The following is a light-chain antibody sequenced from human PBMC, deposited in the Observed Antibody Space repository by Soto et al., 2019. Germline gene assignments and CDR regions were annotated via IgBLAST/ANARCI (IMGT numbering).Light chain of an antibody. Sequence: EIVMTQSPATLSVSPGERATLSCRASQTLYNNLAWYQQKLGQAPRLLIYGASARATDIPARFSGSGSGTEFTLTVSGLQSEDFAMYYCQQYSDCPLTFGGGTKVEIK. CDR2: GAS. J-gene: IGKJ4*01. CDR1: QTLYNN. V-gene: IGKV3-15*01. CDR3: QQYSDCPLT.